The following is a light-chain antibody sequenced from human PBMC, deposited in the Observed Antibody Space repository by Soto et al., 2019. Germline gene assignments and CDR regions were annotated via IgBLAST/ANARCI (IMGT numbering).Light chain of an antibody. CDR3: QSYDNSLSGSWV. V-gene: IGLV1-40*01. CDR2: GNS. Sequence: QSVLTQPPSVSVAPGQRVTISCTGSRSNIGAGYDVHWYQQLPGTAPKLLMYGNSNRPSGVPDRFSGSKSGTSASLAITGLQAGDEADYYCQSYDNSLSGSWVFGGGTKLTVL. J-gene: IGLJ3*02. CDR1: RSNIGAGYD.